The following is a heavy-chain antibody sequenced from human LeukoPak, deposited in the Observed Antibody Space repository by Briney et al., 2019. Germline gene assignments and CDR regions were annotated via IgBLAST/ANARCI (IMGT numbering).Heavy chain of an antibody. V-gene: IGHV4-30-2*01. CDR3: ARGPYRYYYDSSPRNYFDY. Sequence: PSETLSLTCAVSGGSISSGGYSWSWIRQPPGKGLEWIGYIYHSGSTNYNPSLKSRVTISVDTSKNQFSLKLSSVTAADTAVYYCARGPYRYYYDSSPRNYFDYWGQGTLVTVSS. D-gene: IGHD3-22*01. J-gene: IGHJ4*02. CDR1: GGSISSGGYS. CDR2: IYHSGST.